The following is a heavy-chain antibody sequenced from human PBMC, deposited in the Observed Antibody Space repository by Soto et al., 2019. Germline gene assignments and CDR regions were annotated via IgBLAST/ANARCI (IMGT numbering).Heavy chain of an antibody. Sequence: GGSLRLSCTASGFTFGDYAMSWFRQAPGKGLEWVGFIRSKAYGGKTEYAASVKGRFTISRDDSKSIAYLQMNSLKTEDTAVYYCTRADMSDYGVQNYYYGMDVWGQGTTVTVSS. J-gene: IGHJ6*02. CDR1: GFTFGDYA. D-gene: IGHD4-17*01. CDR2: IRSKAYGGKT. CDR3: TRADMSDYGVQNYYYGMDV. V-gene: IGHV3-49*03.